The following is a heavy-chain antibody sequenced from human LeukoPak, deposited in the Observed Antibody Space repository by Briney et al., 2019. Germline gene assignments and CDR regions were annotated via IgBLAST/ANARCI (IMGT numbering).Heavy chain of an antibody. D-gene: IGHD3-3*01. V-gene: IGHV4-4*02. Sequence: SETLSLTCGVSGGSISSTNWWTWVRQPPGKGLEWIGEVHLDGRTNYNPSLESRLTMSVDLSENHVSLKLTSVTAADTAVYYCAREGGFYRPLDYSGQGTLVTVSS. CDR1: GGSISSTNW. CDR2: VHLDGRT. CDR3: AREGGFYRPLDY. J-gene: IGHJ4*02.